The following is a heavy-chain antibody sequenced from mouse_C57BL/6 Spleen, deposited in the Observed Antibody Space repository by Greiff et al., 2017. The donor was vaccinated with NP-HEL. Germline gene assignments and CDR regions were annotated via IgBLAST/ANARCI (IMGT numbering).Heavy chain of an antibody. D-gene: IGHD3-2*02. CDR1: GYTFTSYW. V-gene: IGHV1-69*01. Sequence: QVQLKQPGAELVMPGASVKLSCKASGYTFTSYWMHWVKQRPGQGLEWIGEIDPSDSYTNYNQKFKGKSTLTVDKSSSTAYMQLSSLTSEDSAVYYCARGTAQATAMDYWGQGTSVTVSS. CDR2: IDPSDSYT. J-gene: IGHJ4*01. CDR3: ARGTAQATAMDY.